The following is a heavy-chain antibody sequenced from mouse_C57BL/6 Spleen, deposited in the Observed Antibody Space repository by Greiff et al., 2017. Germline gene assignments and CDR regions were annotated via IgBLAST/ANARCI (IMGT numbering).Heavy chain of an antibody. V-gene: IGHV1-15*01. Sequence: VQLQQSGAELVRPGASVTLSCKASGYTFTDYEMHWVKQTPVHGLEWIGAIEPETGGTAYNQKFKGKAILTADKSSSTAYMELRSLTSEDSAVYYCTGYGSSQAWFAYWGQGTLVTVSA. CDR2: IEPETGGT. CDR1: GYTFTDYE. D-gene: IGHD1-1*01. CDR3: TGYGSSQAWFAY. J-gene: IGHJ3*01.